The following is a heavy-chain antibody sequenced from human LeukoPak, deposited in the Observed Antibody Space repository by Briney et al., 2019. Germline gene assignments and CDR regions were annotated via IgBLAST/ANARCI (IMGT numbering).Heavy chain of an antibody. D-gene: IGHD3-9*01. Sequence: GGSLRLSCAASGFTFSSYSMNWVRQAPGKGLEWVSSISSSSSYMYYADSVKGRFTISRDNAKNSLYLQMSSLRAEDTAVYYCARVRDILTGYPPEYWGQGTLVTVSS. CDR2: ISSSSSYM. CDR3: ARVRDILTGYPPEY. V-gene: IGHV3-21*01. J-gene: IGHJ4*02. CDR1: GFTFSSYS.